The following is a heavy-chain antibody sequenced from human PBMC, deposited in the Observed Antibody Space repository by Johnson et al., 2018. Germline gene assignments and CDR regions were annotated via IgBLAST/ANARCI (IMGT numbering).Heavy chain of an antibody. CDR1: GFTFSSYA. CDR3: ARERDYYDSSGYYYYYMDV. CDR2: ISYDGSNK. D-gene: IGHD3-22*01. V-gene: IGHV3-30-3*01. Sequence: QVQLVESGGGLVQPGGSLRLSCAASGFTFSSYAMHCVRQAPGKGLEWVAVISYDGSNKYYADSVKGRFTISRDNSKNTLYLQMNSLRAEDTAVYYCARERDYYDSSGYYYYYMDVWGKGTTVTVSS. J-gene: IGHJ6*03.